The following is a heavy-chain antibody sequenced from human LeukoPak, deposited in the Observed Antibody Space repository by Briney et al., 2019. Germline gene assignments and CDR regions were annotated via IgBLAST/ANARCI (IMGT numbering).Heavy chain of an antibody. CDR2: IIPIFGTA. V-gene: IGHV1-69*05. CDR3: ARGGYDSSGYSDY. CDR1: GGTFSSYA. D-gene: IGHD3-22*01. Sequence: SVRVSCKASGGTFSSYAISWVRQAPGQGREWMGGIIPIFGTANYAQKFQGRVTITTDESTSTAYMELSSLRSEDTAVYYCARGGYDSSGYSDYSGQGTLVTVSS. J-gene: IGHJ4*02.